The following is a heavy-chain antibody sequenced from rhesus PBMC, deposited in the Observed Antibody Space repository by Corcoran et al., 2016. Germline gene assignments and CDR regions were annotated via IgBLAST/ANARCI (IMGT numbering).Heavy chain of an antibody. J-gene: IGHJ4*01. CDR1: GGSISGNY. Sequence: QVQLQESGPGLVKASETLTLTCAVSGGSISGNYWSWILQPPGQGLEWIGQINGNSGTTYYKPSLKSRVTISKDASKTQFSLKLSSVTAADTAVYYCAKHTGFSFDYWGQGVPVTVSS. V-gene: IGHV4-80*01. CDR2: INGNSGTT. CDR3: AKHTGFSFDY. D-gene: IGHD3-3*01.